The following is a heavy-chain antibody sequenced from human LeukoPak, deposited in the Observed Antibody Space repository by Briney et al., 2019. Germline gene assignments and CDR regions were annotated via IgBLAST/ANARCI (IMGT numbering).Heavy chain of an antibody. CDR3: ARVKYYYDSSGTPDAFDI. J-gene: IGHJ3*02. CDR2: IYYSGST. V-gene: IGHV4-30-4*01. Sequence: SETLSLTCTVSGGSISSGDYYWSWSRQPPGKGLEWIGYIYYSGSTYYNPSLKSRVTISVDTSKNQFSLKLSSVTAADTAVYYCARVKYYYDSSGTPDAFDIWGQGTMVTVSS. CDR1: GGSISSGDYY. D-gene: IGHD3-22*01.